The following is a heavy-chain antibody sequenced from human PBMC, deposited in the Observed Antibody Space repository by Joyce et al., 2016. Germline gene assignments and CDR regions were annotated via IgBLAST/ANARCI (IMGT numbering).Heavy chain of an antibody. Sequence: QVQLVQSGAEVKTPGASVKVSCKASGYTFTGYYIHWVRQAPGQGLEWMGWINHNSGGTKYAQKVQGRVTMTRDTSISTAYMELSRLTSDDTAVYYCARVEGYCSGGSCGNWFDPWGQGTLVTVSS. CDR2: INHNSGGT. V-gene: IGHV1-2*02. J-gene: IGHJ5*02. CDR3: ARVEGYCSGGSCGNWFDP. D-gene: IGHD2-15*01. CDR1: GYTFTGYY.